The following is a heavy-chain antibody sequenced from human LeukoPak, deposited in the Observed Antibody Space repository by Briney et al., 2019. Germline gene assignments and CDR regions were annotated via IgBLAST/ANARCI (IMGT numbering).Heavy chain of an antibody. J-gene: IGHJ5*02. CDR2: ICSSGSTI. CDR1: GFTLSSYE. CDR3: AALSITMVRGVSFDP. V-gene: IGHV3-48*03. Sequence: GGSLRLSCAASGFTLSSYEMKWVRQAPRKGLEWVSYICSSGSTIYYADSVKGRFTISRDNAKNSLYLQMNSLRAEDTAVYYCAALSITMVRGVSFDPWGQGTLVTVSS. D-gene: IGHD3-10*01.